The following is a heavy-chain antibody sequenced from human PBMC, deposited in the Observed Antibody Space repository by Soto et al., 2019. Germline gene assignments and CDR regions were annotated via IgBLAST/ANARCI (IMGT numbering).Heavy chain of an antibody. CDR3: ARVSYSGNWFVHSVAGPNCFDP. CDR1: GYSFTNNG. V-gene: IGHV1-18*01. D-gene: IGHD6-13*01. CDR2: ISAYNGNT. J-gene: IGHJ5*02. Sequence: GASVKVSCKASGYSFTNNGISWVRQAPGQGLEWMGWISAYNGNTNYVKKFQGRVTMTTDTSTSTASMELRSLRSDDTAVYYCARVSYSGNWFVHSVAGPNCFDPWGQGTLVTVSS.